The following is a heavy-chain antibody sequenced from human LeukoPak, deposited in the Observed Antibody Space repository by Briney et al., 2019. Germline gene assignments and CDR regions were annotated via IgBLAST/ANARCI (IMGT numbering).Heavy chain of an antibody. CDR3: ARGHRYYYDSSGYYYGFDY. D-gene: IGHD3-22*01. J-gene: IGHJ4*02. Sequence: AGGSLRLSCAASGFTFSSYSMNWVRQAPGKGLEWVSVIYSGGSTYYADSVKGRFTISRDNSKNTLYLQMNSLRAEDTAVYYCARGHRYYYDSSGYYYGFDYWGQGTLVTVSS. CDR2: IYSGGST. V-gene: IGHV3-53*01. CDR1: GFTFSSYS.